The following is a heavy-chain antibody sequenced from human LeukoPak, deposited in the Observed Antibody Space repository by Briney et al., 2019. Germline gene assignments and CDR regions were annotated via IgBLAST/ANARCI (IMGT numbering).Heavy chain of an antibody. CDR1: GYTFTGYY. CDR3: ARVPRVAGTPHLYYYYYMDV. V-gene: IGHV1-2*02. Sequence: ASVKVSCKASGYTFTGYYMHWVRQAPGQGLEWMGWINPNSGGTNYAQKFQGRVTMTRDTSISTAYMELRSLRSDDTAVYYCARVPRVAGTPHLYYYYYMDVWGKGTTVTVSS. J-gene: IGHJ6*03. D-gene: IGHD6-19*01. CDR2: INPNSGGT.